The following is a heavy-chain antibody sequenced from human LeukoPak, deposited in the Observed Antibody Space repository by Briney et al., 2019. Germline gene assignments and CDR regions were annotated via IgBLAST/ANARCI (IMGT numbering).Heavy chain of an antibody. J-gene: IGHJ4*02. CDR1: GFTFSSYS. CDR2: ISSSSSTI. D-gene: IGHD6-13*01. V-gene: IGHV3-48*04. CDR3: AKDSASSWYYLDS. Sequence: GGSLRLSCAASGFTFSSYSMNWVRQAPGKGLEWVSYISSSSSTIYYADSVKGRFTISRDNAKNSLYLQMNSLRAEDTAVYYCAKDSASSWYYLDSWGQGTLVTVSS.